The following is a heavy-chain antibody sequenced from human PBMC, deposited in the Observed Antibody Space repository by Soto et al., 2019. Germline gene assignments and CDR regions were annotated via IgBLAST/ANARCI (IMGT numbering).Heavy chain of an antibody. CDR3: ARGPDYGPPNDY. CDR1: GFTFSSYW. CDR2: IKQDGSEK. V-gene: IGHV3-7*01. D-gene: IGHD4-17*01. J-gene: IGHJ4*02. Sequence: GGSLRLSCAGTGFTFSSYWMSWVRQAPGKGLEWVANIKQDGSEKYYVDSVKGRFTISRDNTKNSLYLQMNSLRVEDTAVYYCARGPDYGPPNDYWGQGTLVTVSS.